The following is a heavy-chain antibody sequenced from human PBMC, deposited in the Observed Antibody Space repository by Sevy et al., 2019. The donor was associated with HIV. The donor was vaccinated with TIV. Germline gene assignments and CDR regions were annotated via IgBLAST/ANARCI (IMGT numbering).Heavy chain of an antibody. CDR3: ARDSRVGATNS. CDR1: GYTFTSFG. CDR2: ISADNGNT. V-gene: IGHV1-18*01. D-gene: IGHD1-26*01. J-gene: IGHJ4*02. Sequence: ASVKVSCKASGYTFTSFGISWVRQAPGQGLEWMGWISADNGNTNYAQKLQGRVTMTTDTSTSTAYMELRSLSSDDTAVYYCARDSRVGATNSWGQGTLVTVSS.